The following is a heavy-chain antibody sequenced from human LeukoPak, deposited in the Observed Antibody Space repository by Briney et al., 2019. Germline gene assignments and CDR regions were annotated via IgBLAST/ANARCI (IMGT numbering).Heavy chain of an antibody. V-gene: IGHV3-23*01. CDR2: ICGSGGST. CDR3: AKDLSMYYYDSSGSAADAFDI. CDR1: GFTFSSYA. J-gene: IGHJ3*02. D-gene: IGHD3-22*01. Sequence: TGGSLRLSCAAPGFTFSSYAMSSVRQAPGKGLEWVSAICGSGGSTYYADSVKGRFTISRDNSKNTLYLQMNSLRAEDTAVYYCAKDLSMYYYDSSGSAADAFDIWGQGTMVTVSS.